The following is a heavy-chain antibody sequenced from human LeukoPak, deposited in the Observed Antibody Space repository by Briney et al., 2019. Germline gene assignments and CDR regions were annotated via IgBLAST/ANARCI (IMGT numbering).Heavy chain of an antibody. CDR3: TREGVY. CDR1: GGSISSYY. J-gene: IGHJ4*02. V-gene: IGHV4-4*07. Sequence: PSETLSLTCTVSGGSISSYYWSWIRQPAGKGLEWIGRISSSGSTNYNPSLKSRVTRSVDTSKNQFSLKLNSVTAADTAVYYCTREGVYWGQGTLVTVSS. D-gene: IGHD2-8*01. CDR2: ISSSGST.